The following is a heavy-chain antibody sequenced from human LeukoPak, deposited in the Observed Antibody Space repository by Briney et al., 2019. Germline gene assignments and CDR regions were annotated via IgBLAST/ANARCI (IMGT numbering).Heavy chain of an antibody. D-gene: IGHD5-12*01. CDR1: GFTFGDYA. J-gene: IGHJ6*02. CDR3: TRESGWATPFYYGMDV. V-gene: IGHV3-49*03. CDR2: IRSKAYGGTT. Sequence: GGSLRLSCTASGFTFGDYAMSWFRQAPGKGLEWVGFIRSKAYGGTTEYAASVKGRFTISRDDSKSIAYLQMNSLKTEDTAVYYCTRESGWATPFYYGMDVWGQGTTVTVSS.